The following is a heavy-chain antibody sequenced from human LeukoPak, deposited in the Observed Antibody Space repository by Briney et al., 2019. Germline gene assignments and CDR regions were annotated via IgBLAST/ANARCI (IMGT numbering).Heavy chain of an antibody. CDR1: GFTFITYS. Sequence: GGSLRLSCAASGFTFITYSMNWVRQAPGKGLEWVSSISSSSSYIYYADSVRGRFTISRDNAKDSLYLQMHSLRTEDTAVYYCAREELGDTAMVRLFDYWGQGTLVTVSS. D-gene: IGHD5-18*01. J-gene: IGHJ4*02. CDR3: AREELGDTAMVRLFDY. CDR2: ISSSSSYI. V-gene: IGHV3-21*01.